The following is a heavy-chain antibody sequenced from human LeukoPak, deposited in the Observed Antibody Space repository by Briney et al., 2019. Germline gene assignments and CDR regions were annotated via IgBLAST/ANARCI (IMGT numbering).Heavy chain of an antibody. D-gene: IGHD3-22*01. CDR2: ISGSGGST. Sequence: GGSLRLSCSASGFTFSSYAMSWVRQAPGKGLEWVSAISGSGGSTYYADSVKGRFTISRDNSKNTLYLQMNSLRAEDTAVYYCAKAGNTYYYDSSGYYLDYWGQGTLVTVSS. CDR1: GFTFSSYA. J-gene: IGHJ4*02. CDR3: AKAGNTYYYDSSGYYLDY. V-gene: IGHV3-23*01.